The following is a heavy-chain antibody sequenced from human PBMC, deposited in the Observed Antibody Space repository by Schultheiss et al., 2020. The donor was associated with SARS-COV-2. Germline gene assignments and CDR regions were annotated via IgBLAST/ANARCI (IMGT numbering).Heavy chain of an antibody. J-gene: IGHJ4*02. CDR3: ARGFYGSGSYGAFDY. CDR1: GGSISSYY. V-gene: IGHV4-59*12. CDR2: IYYSGST. D-gene: IGHD3-10*01. Sequence: SETLSLTCTVSGGSISSYYWSWIRQPPGKGVEWIGYIYYSGSTNYNPSLKSRVTISVDTSKSQFSLKLSSVTAADTAVYYCARGFYGSGSYGAFDYWGQGTLVTVSS.